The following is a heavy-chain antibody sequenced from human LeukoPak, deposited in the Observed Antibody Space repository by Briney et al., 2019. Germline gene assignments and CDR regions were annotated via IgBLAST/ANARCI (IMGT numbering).Heavy chain of an antibody. CDR2: ISGYNGNT. Sequence: ASVKVSCKASGYTFTSYGISWVRQAPGQGLEWMGWISGYNGNTNYAQKLQGRVTMTTDTSTSTAYMELRRLRSDDPAVYYFARGGVPAPYYYDSSGKDFGGQGPLVTVS. CDR3: ARGGVPAPYYYDSSGKDF. V-gene: IGHV1-18*01. J-gene: IGHJ4*02. D-gene: IGHD3-22*01. CDR1: GYTFTSYG.